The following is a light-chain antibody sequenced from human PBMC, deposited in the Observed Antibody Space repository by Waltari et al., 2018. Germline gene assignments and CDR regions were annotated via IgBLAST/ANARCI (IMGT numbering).Light chain of an antibody. CDR2: GSS. Sequence: VVMTQSPATLSVSPGERVTLSCRASQSVTSNVAWYQHKPGQAPRLLIFGSSTRATCIPVRFSGSRSETATEFTLTISSLQPEDFAVYYCQQYNNWPPGEVTFGPGTKVNIK. V-gene: IGKV3-15*01. J-gene: IGKJ3*01. CDR3: QQYNNWPPGEVT. CDR1: QSVTSN.